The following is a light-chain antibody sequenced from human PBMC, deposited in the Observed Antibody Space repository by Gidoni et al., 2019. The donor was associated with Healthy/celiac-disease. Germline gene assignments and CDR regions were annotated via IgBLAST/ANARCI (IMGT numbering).Light chain of an antibody. CDR3: QQSYSHPRYT. V-gene: IGKV1-39*01. CDR1: QSISSY. CDR2: AAS. Sequence: DIQMTQSPSSLSASVGDRVTITCRVSQSISSYLNWYQQKPGKAPKLLIYAASSLQSGVPSRFSGSGSGTDFTLTISSLQPEDFATYYCQQSYSHPRYTFGQGTKLEIK. J-gene: IGKJ2*01.